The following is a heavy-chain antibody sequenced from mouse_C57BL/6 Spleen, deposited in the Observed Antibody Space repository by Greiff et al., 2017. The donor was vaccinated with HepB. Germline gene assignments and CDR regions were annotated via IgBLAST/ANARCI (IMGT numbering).Heavy chain of an antibody. V-gene: IGHV5-4*01. Sequence: EVKLVESGGGLVKPGGSLKLSCAASGFTFSSYAMSWVRQTPEKRLEWVATISDGGSYTYYPDNVKGRFTISRDNAKNNLYLQMSHLKSEDTAMYYSARETTVVADYAMDYWGQGTSVTVSS. CDR3: ARETTVVADYAMDY. J-gene: IGHJ4*01. CDR1: GFTFSSYA. CDR2: ISDGGSYT. D-gene: IGHD1-1*01.